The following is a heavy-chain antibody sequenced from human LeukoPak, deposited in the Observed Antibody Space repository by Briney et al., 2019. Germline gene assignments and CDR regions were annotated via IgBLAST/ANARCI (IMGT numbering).Heavy chain of an antibody. CDR2: IYHSGST. Sequence: KPSETLSLTCAVSGYSISSGYYWGWIRQPPGKGLEWIGSIYHSGSTYYNPSLKSRVTISVDTPKNQFSLKLSSVTAADTAVYYCARQTAEDCSSTSCYIRNWFDPWGQGTLVTVSS. V-gene: IGHV4-38-2*01. CDR1: GYSISSGYY. CDR3: ARQTAEDCSSTSCYIRNWFDP. J-gene: IGHJ5*02. D-gene: IGHD2-2*02.